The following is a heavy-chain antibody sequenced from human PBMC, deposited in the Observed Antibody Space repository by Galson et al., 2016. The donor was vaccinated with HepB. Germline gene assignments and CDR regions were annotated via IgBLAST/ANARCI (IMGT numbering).Heavy chain of an antibody. CDR2: THSHGDT. J-gene: IGHJ6*02. CDR1: GDSISSVY. CDR3: ATGSGWLMDV. V-gene: IGHV4-59*01. Sequence: SETLSLTCSVSGDSISSVYWSWFRQPAGKGLEWIANTHSHGDTRYNPSLNTRGTISVDTSNNQFSLNLRSVTAAHTAVYYCATGSGWLMDVWGQGTTVTVSS. D-gene: IGHD6-19*01.